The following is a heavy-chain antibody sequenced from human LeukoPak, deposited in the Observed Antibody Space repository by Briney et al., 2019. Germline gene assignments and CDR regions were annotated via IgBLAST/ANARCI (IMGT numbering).Heavy chain of an antibody. Sequence: GGSLRLSCAASGFTVSSNYMNWVRQAPGKGLEWVSSISSSSSYIYYADSVKGRFTISRDNAKNSLYLQMNSLRAEDTAVYYCARDDVVVPAATGGDWGQGTLVTVSS. V-gene: IGHV3-21*01. D-gene: IGHD2-2*01. J-gene: IGHJ4*02. CDR3: ARDDVVVPAATGGD. CDR2: ISSSSSYI. CDR1: GFTVSSNY.